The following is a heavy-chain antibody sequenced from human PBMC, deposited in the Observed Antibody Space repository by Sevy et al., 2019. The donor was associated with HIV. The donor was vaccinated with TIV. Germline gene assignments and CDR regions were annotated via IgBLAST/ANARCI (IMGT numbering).Heavy chain of an antibody. CDR2: VNHSGST. D-gene: IGHD3-9*01. Sequence: SETLSLTCVVYGGSFSGYFWSWIRQPPGKGLEWIGEVNHSGSTNYSPSLKSRVTISVDTSKNQFSLKLSSVTAADTAVYYCAREGGDYDILTGYSPRYGMDVWGQGTTATVSS. CDR3: AREGGDYDILTGYSPRYGMDV. CDR1: GGSFSGYF. J-gene: IGHJ6*02. V-gene: IGHV4-34*01.